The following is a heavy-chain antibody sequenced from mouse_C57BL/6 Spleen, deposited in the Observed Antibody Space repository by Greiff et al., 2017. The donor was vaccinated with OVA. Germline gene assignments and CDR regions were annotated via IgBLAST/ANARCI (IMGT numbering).Heavy chain of an antibody. D-gene: IGHD2-5*01. V-gene: IGHV3-6*01. J-gene: IGHJ2*01. CDR1: GYSITSGYY. CDR3: ARDLAYYSNFDY. CDR2: ISYDGSN. Sequence: EVQRVESGPGLVKPSQSLSLTCSVTGYSITSGYYWNWIRQFPGNKLEWMGYISYDGSNNYNPSLKNRISITRDTSKNQFFLKLNSVTTEDTATYYCARDLAYYSNFDYWGQGTTLTVSS.